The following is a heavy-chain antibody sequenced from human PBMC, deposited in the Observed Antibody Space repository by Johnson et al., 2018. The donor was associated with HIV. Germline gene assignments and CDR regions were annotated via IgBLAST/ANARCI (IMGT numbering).Heavy chain of an antibody. D-gene: IGHD3-10*01. CDR3: ARDRLLWFRELWPHDALDI. V-gene: IGHV3-20*04. CDR1: GFTFDDYA. CDR2: IDWNGGTT. Sequence: MLLVESGGGVARPGGSLRLSCAASGFTFDDYAMSWVRQGPGKGLEWVSGIDWNGGTTFYADAVKGRFTISRDNAKNSLYLQMNSLRAEDTAVYYCARDRLLWFRELWPHDALDIWGQGTMVTVSS. J-gene: IGHJ3*02.